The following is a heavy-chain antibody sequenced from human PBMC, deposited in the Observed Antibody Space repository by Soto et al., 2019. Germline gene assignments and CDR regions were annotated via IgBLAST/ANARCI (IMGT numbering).Heavy chain of an antibody. CDR3: ATQRLCTGGHCWNWFDP. J-gene: IGHJ5*02. D-gene: IGHD2-8*02. CDR1: RVSISDYF. V-gene: IGHV4-4*09. Sequence: QVQLQESGPGLVKPSETLSLTCTVSRVSISDYFWSWIRQPPGKGLEWIGYIFHTGSTNYNPSLKGRVTISLDTSKKQFSLKQNSVTAADTAVYYCATQRLCTGGHCWNWFDPWGQGTLVTVSS. CDR2: IFHTGST.